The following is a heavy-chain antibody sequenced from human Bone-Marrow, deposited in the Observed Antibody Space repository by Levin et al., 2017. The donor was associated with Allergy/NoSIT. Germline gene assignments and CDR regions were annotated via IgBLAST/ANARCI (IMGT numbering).Heavy chain of an antibody. J-gene: IGHJ4*02. CDR1: GGSVTSGDYY. CDR2: IHSSGST. Sequence: ASETLSLTCSVSGGSVTSGDYYWSWIRKPPGKGLEWIGFIHSSGSTNYIPSLKSRVTMSHDTSKNQLSLSLTSVTAADTAIYYCAGVSAAGGKRLFDYWGQGTLVTVSS. D-gene: IGHD6-13*01. CDR3: AGVSAAGGKRLFDY. V-gene: IGHV4-61*08.